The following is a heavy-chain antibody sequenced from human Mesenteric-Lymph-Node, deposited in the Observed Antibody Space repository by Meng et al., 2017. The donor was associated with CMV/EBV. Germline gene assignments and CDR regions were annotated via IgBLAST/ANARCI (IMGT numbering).Heavy chain of an antibody. Sequence: GESLKISCAASGFTFSSYAMHWVRQAPGKGLEWVAVISYDGSNKYYADSVKGQFTISRDNSKNTLYLQMNSLRAEDTAVYYCARERIPWFDPWGQGTLVTVSS. J-gene: IGHJ5*02. CDR1: GFTFSSYA. CDR2: ISYDGSNK. V-gene: IGHV3-30*04. CDR3: ARERIPWFDP.